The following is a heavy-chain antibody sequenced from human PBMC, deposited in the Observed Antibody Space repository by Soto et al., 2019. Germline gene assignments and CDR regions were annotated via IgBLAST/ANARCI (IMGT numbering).Heavy chain of an antibody. J-gene: IGHJ2*01. V-gene: IGHV4-39*01. CDR3: ARLGYRWYFDL. Sequence: SETLSLTCTVSGGSISSSSYYWGWIRQPPGKGLEWIGSIYYSGSTYYNPSLKSRVTISVDTSKNQFSLKLSSVTAADTAVYYCARLGYRWYFDLWGRGTLVTVSS. CDR1: GGSISSSSYY. D-gene: IGHD5-12*01. CDR2: IYYSGST.